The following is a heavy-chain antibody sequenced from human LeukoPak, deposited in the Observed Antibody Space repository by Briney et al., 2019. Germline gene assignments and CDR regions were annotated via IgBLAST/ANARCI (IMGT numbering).Heavy chain of an antibody. CDR2: IYTGGST. CDR1: GFTVSSNH. J-gene: IGHJ4*02. CDR3: ARGHYDSSGYYIGPFDY. D-gene: IGHD3-22*01. V-gene: IGHV3-66*01. Sequence: GGSLRLSCAASGFTVSSNHMSWVRQAPGKGLEWVSIIYTGGSTYYADSVKGRFTISRDNSKNTLYLQMNSLRAEDTAVYYCARGHYDSSGYYIGPFDYWGQGTLVTVFS.